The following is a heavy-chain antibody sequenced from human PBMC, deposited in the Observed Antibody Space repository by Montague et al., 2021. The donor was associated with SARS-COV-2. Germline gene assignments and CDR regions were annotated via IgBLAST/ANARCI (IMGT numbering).Heavy chain of an antibody. J-gene: IGHJ5*02. V-gene: IGHV4-39*01. D-gene: IGHD5-18*01. CDR3: ARHDHTDFGNPNWFDP. CDR1: GDSINSDTAF. Sequence: SETLSLTCTVSGDSINSDTAFWGWVRQSPGKGLEWIGSMVYSGRNFYNGALRSRLTISVDTSKNQFSLELRAVTAADTGLYYCARHDHTDFGNPNWFDPWGQGTLSPSPQ. CDR2: MVYSGRN.